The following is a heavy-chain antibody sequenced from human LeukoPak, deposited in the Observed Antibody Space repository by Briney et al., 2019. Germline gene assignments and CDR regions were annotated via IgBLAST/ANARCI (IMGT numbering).Heavy chain of an antibody. CDR3: ARDRPGRYCSTISCYSASPLDP. J-gene: IGHJ5*02. CDR2: IYYTGST. V-gene: IGHV4-59*01. Sequence: SETLSLTCTVSGGSISNYYWNWIRQPPGKGLEWIGYIYYTGSTNYNPSLKSRVTMSVDTSKNQFSLNLRSVTPEDTAVYYCARDRPGRYCSTISCYSASPLDPWGQGTLVTVSS. CDR1: GGSISNYY. D-gene: IGHD2-2*02.